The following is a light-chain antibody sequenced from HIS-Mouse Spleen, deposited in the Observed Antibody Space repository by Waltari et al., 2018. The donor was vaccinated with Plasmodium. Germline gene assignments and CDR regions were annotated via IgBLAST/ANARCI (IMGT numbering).Light chain of an antibody. J-gene: IGKJ3*01. Sequence: EIVITQSPATLSVSPGERATLSCRASQSVRSNLAWYQQKPGQAPRLLIYGASTRATGIPARFSGSGSGAEFTLTISSLQSEDFAVDYCQQYNNWSFTFGPGTKVDIK. V-gene: IGKV3-15*01. CDR2: GAS. CDR1: QSVRSN. CDR3: QQYNNWSFT.